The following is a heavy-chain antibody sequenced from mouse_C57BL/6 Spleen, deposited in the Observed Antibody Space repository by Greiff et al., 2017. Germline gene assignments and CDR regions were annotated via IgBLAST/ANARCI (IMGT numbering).Heavy chain of an antibody. V-gene: IGHV1-52*01. CDR3: ARHYGSSYDWFAY. CDR2: IDPSDSET. Sequence: VQLQQPGAELVRPGSSVKLSCKASGYTFTSYWMHWVKQRPIQGLEWIGNIDPSDSETHYNQKFKDKATLTVDKSSSTAYMQLSSLTSEDSAVYYCARHYGSSYDWFAYWGQGTLVTVSA. CDR1: GYTFTSYW. D-gene: IGHD1-1*01. J-gene: IGHJ3*01.